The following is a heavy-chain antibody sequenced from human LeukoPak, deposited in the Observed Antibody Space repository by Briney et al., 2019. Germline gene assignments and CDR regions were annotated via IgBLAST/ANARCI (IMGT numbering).Heavy chain of an antibody. CDR3: ARSRYCSSTSCYTNWFDP. CDR1: GGSFSGYY. J-gene: IGHJ5*02. Sequence: SETLSLTCAVYGGSFSGYYWSWIRQPPGKGLEWIGEINHSGSTNYNPSLKSRVTISVDTSKNQFSLKLSSVTAADTAVYYCARSRYCSSTSCYTNWFDPWGQGTPVTVSS. CDR2: INHSGST. V-gene: IGHV4-34*01. D-gene: IGHD2-2*02.